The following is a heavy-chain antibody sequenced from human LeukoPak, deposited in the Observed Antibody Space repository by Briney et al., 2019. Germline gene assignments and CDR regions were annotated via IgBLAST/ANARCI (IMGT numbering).Heavy chain of an antibody. D-gene: IGHD2-2*01. CDR2: ISGGGETT. CDR3: AKGSCSSSSCYVMYFLH. CDR1: GFTFNNYA. V-gene: IGHV3-23*01. J-gene: IGHJ1*01. Sequence: GGSLRLSCAASGFTFNNYAMNWVRQAPGKGLEWVSSISGGGETTYYADSAKGRFTISRDNSKNTLYLQMNSLRAEDTAVYYCAKGSCSSSSCYVMYFLHWGQGTLVTVSS.